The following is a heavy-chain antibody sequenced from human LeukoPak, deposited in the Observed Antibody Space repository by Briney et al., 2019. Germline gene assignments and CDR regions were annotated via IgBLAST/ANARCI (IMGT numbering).Heavy chain of an antibody. J-gene: IGHJ4*02. Sequence: ASVKVSCKASGYTFTSYGISWVRQAPGQGLEWMGWISAYNGNTNYAQKLQGRVTMTTDTSTSTAYMELRSLGSDDTAVYYCARVYESPIVATVGGYFGYWGQGTLVTVSS. CDR1: GYTFTSYG. CDR3: ARVYESPIVATVGGYFGY. D-gene: IGHD5-12*01. CDR2: ISAYNGNT. V-gene: IGHV1-18*01.